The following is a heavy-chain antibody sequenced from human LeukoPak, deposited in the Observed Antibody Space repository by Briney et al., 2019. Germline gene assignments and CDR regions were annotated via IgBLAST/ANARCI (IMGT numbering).Heavy chain of an antibody. V-gene: IGHV4-34*01. CDR2: INHSGST. Sequence: SETLSLTCAVYGGSFSGYSWNWIRQPPGKGLEWIGEINHSGSTNHNPSLKRRVTISVDTSKNQISLKLSSVTAADTAVYYWTRETNYYFDYWGQGNLVTVSS. CDR3: TRETNYYFDY. D-gene: IGHD2-8*01. J-gene: IGHJ4*02. CDR1: GGSFSGYS.